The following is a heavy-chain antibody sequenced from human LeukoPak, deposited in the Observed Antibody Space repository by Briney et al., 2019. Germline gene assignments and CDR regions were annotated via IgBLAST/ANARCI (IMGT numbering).Heavy chain of an antibody. CDR2: ISAYNGNT. Sequence: ASVKVSCKASGYTFTSYGISWVRQAPGQGLEWMGWISAYNGNTNYAQKLQGRVTMTTDTSASTTYMELRSLRSDDTAVYYCASLKNYYDSSGYLVTDAFDIWGQGTMVTVSS. CDR1: GYTFTSYG. D-gene: IGHD3-22*01. V-gene: IGHV1-18*01. J-gene: IGHJ3*02. CDR3: ASLKNYYDSSGYLVTDAFDI.